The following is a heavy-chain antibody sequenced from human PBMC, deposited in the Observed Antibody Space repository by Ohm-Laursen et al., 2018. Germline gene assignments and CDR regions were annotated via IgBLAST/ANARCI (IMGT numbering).Heavy chain of an antibody. CDR1: GGSFSGYY. Sequence: SDTLSLTCAVYGGSFSGYYWNWIRQPPGKGLEWIGEINHSRSTKYNSSFKSRVTISVDTSKNQFSLKLSSVTAADTAVYYCARGFSGWWGRIDYWGQGILVTVSS. J-gene: IGHJ4*02. V-gene: IGHV4-34*01. CDR3: ARGFSGWWGRIDY. D-gene: IGHD6-19*01. CDR2: INHSRST.